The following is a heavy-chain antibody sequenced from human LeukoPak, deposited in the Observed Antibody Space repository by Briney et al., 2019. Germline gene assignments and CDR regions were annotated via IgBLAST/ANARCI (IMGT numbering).Heavy chain of an antibody. CDR1: GFIFSDYG. V-gene: IGHV3-23*01. J-gene: IGHJ6*03. Sequence: PGGTLRLSCAASGFIFSDYGMSWVRQAPGKGLEWVSTIGGRGGSTYCADSVKGRFTISRDNSKNTLYLQMNSLRAEDTAVYYCAKQGRDWLRDYYYYMDVWGKGTTVTISS. CDR2: IGGRGGST. CDR3: AKQGRDWLRDYYYYMDV. D-gene: IGHD3-9*01.